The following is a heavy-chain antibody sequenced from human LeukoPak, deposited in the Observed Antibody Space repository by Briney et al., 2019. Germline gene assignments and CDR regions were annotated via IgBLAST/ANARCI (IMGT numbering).Heavy chain of an antibody. Sequence: SETLSPTCTVSSGSISIYHWSWIRQPPGKGLEWVGYIYYSGSANYNPSLKGRVTISVDTSKNQFSLKLSSVTAADTAVYYCAKFSSSWSYFDYWGQGTLVTVSS. J-gene: IGHJ4*02. D-gene: IGHD6-13*01. CDR3: AKFSSSWSYFDY. V-gene: IGHV4-59*01. CDR1: SGSISIYH. CDR2: IYYSGSA.